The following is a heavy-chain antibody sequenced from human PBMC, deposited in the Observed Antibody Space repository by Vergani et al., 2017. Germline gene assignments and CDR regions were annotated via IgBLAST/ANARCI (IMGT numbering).Heavy chain of an antibody. V-gene: IGHV3-23*04. CDR1: GFTFSSYA. J-gene: IGHJ4*02. CDR2: ISGSGGST. D-gene: IGHD4-17*01. Sequence: EVQLVESGGGLVKPGGSLRLSCAASGFTFSSYAMSWVRQAPGKGLEWVSAISGSGGSTYYADSVKGRFTISRDNSKNTLYVQMNSLRAEDTAVYYCAKAPDYGDYFDYWGQGTLVTVSS. CDR3: AKAPDYGDYFDY.